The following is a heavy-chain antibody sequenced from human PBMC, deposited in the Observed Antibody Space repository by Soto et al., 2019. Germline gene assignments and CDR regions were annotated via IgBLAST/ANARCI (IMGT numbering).Heavy chain of an antibody. CDR3: ARNMDYYYGPGSGNGHGF. CDR2: INPKFGDT. J-gene: IGHJ6*02. V-gene: IGHV1-2*02. CDR1: GYTFTAYY. D-gene: IGHD3-10*01. Sequence: QVQLVQSGAEVKEPGDSVRVSCEASGYTFTAYYIHWVRQAAGQGLEWMGWINPKFGDTTYAQDFQGRVSMTRDMSMSTVYMDLSRLTSDDTAIYYCARNMDYYYGPGSGNGHGFWGQGTTVTVFS.